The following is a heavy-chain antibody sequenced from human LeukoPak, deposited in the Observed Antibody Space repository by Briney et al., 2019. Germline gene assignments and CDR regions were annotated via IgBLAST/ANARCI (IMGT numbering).Heavy chain of an antibody. D-gene: IGHD4-17*01. J-gene: IGHJ6*02. CDR3: ARSHIYGGYYGMDV. V-gene: IGHV3-7*01. Sequence: GGSLRLSCAASGFTFSSYWMSWVRQAPGKGLEWVANIKQDGSEKYYVDSVKGRFTISRDNAKNSLYLQMNSLRAEDTAVYYCARSHIYGGYYGMDVWGQGTTVTVSS. CDR1: GFTFSSYW. CDR2: IKQDGSEK.